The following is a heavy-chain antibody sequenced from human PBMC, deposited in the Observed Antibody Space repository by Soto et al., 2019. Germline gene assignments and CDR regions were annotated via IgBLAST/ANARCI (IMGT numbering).Heavy chain of an antibody. Sequence: QVQLQESGPGLVKPSQTLSLTCTVSGGSISSGDYYWSWIRQPPGKGLEWIGYIYYSGNTYYNPSLKSRVPTLLDRXKDQFSLNLSSVTAADTAVYYCARSAAGPSEVFDYWGQGTVVTVSS. CDR2: IYYSGNT. CDR3: ARSAAGPSEVFDY. CDR1: GGSISSGDYY. V-gene: IGHV4-30-4*01. J-gene: IGHJ4*02.